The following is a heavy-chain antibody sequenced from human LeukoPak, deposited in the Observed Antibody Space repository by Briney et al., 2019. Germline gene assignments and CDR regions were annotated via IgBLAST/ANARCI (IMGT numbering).Heavy chain of an antibody. V-gene: IGHV3-33*01. CDR2: IWYDGSNK. D-gene: IGHD3-10*01. Sequence: PGGSLRLSCAASGFTFSSYGMHWVRQAPGKGLEWVAVIWYDGSNKYYADSVKGRFTISRDNSKNTLYLQMNSLRVEDTAVYYCARDDPYYYGSGSPDYWGQGTLVTVSS. J-gene: IGHJ4*02. CDR1: GFTFSSYG. CDR3: ARDDPYYYGSGSPDY.